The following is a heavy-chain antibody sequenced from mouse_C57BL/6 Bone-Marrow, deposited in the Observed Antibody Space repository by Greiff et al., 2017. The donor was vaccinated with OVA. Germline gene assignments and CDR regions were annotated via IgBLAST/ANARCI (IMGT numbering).Heavy chain of an antibody. J-gene: IGHJ2*01. CDR2: ISSGGDYI. CDR3: TRDGLPYFDY. Sequence: EVHLVESGEGLVKPGGSLKLSCAASGFTFSSYAISWVRQTPEKRLEWVAYISSGGDYIYYADTVKGRFTISRGNARNTLYLQMSSLKSEDTAMYYCTRDGLPYFDYWGQGTTLTVSS. CDR1: GFTFSSYA. V-gene: IGHV5-9-1*02. D-gene: IGHD2-2*01.